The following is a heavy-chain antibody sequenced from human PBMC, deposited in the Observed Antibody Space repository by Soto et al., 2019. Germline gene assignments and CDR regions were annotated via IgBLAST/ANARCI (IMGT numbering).Heavy chain of an antibody. V-gene: IGHV3-30*18. Sequence: QVQLVESGGGVVQPGRSLRLSCAASGFTFSSYGMHWVRQAPGKGLEWVAVISFDGNNKYYADSVKGRFTISRDNSKNTLYLQMNSLRAEDTAVYYCAKDTRPNYYYGMDVWGQETTVTVSS. CDR1: GFTFSSYG. CDR2: ISFDGNNK. CDR3: AKDTRPNYYYGMDV. J-gene: IGHJ6*02.